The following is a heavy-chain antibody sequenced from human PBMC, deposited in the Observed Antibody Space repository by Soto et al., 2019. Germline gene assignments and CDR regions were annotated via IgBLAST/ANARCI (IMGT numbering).Heavy chain of an antibody. CDR2: IYGDDDK. D-gene: IGHD6-13*01. CDR1: GFSLTTSGVG. J-gene: IGHJ4*02. V-gene: IGHV2-5*02. CDR3: AHRGAATGHFDY. Sequence: QITLKESGPTLVKPTQTLTLTCTFSGFSLTTSGVGVGWIRQPPGRALEWLALIYGDDDKRYSPSLKSRVTIMKDTSKNQVVLTLTNMDPVDTATYYCAHRGAATGHFDYWGRGTLVTVSS.